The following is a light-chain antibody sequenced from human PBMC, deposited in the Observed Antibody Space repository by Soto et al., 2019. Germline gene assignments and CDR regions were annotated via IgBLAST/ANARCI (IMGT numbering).Light chain of an antibody. CDR2: EGS. J-gene: IGLJ2*01. CDR1: SSDVGSYNL. CDR3: CSYERA. V-gene: IGLV2-23*01. Sequence: QCALTQPASVSGSPGQSNTISCTGTSSDVGSYNLVSWYQQHPGKAPKLMIYEGSKRPSGVSNRFSGSKSGNTASLTISGLQAEDEADYYCCSYERAFGGGTKLTVL.